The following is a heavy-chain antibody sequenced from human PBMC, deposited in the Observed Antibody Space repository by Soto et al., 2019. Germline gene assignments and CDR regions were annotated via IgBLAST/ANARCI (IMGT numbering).Heavy chain of an antibody. V-gene: IGHV3-9*01. D-gene: IGHD3-22*01. CDR3: VKETGNYYDSSGYYFDY. CDR2: IHWNSGGM. CDR1: GFPFDDYA. J-gene: IGHJ4*02. Sequence: EVQLVESGGGLVQPGRSLRLSCAASGFPFDDYAMHWVRQAPGKGLEWVSGIHWNSGGMGYADSVKGRFTVSRDNAKNSLYLQMNSLGLEDTALYYCVKETGNYYDSSGYYFDYWGQGTLVTVSS.